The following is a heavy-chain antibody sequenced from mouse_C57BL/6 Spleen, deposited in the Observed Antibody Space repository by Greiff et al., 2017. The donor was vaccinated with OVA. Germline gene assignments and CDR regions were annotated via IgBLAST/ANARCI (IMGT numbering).Heavy chain of an antibody. CDR3: ARTGEVRYYYAMDY. D-gene: IGHD1-1*01. V-gene: IGHV1-9*01. J-gene: IGHJ4*01. CDR2: ILPGSGST. CDR1: GYTFTGYW. Sequence: VQLQQSGAELMKPGASVKLSCKATGYTFTGYWIEWVKQRPGHGLEWIGEILPGSGSTNYNEKFQGKATFTADTYSNTAYMQRSSLTTEDSSIYYCARTGEVRYYYAMDYWGQGTSVTVSS.